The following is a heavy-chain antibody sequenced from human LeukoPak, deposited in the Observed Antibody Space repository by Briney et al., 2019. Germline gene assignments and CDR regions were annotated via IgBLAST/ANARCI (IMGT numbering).Heavy chain of an antibody. Sequence: GGCLRLSCAASGFTFSSYSMNWVRQAPGKGLEWVSSISSSSSYIYYADSVKGRFNISRDNAKKSLYLQMNSLRAEDTAVYYCARRLAIGAREGYYMDVWGKGTTVTVSS. D-gene: IGHD3-3*01. J-gene: IGHJ6*03. V-gene: IGHV3-21*01. CDR2: ISSSSSYI. CDR1: GFTFSSYS. CDR3: ARRLAIGAREGYYMDV.